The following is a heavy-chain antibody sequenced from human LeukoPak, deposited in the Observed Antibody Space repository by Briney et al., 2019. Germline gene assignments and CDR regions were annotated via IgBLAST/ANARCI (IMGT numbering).Heavy chain of an antibody. CDR1: RFTFSSYA. V-gene: IGHV3-23*01. J-gene: IGHJ4*02. D-gene: IGHD6-19*01. CDR3: ARETSSGWYKNFDY. CDR2: ISGSGIST. Sequence: GGSLRLSCAASRFTFSSYAMSWVRQAPGKGLEWVSGISGSGISTYYADSVKGRFTISRDNSKNTLYLQMGSLRAEDMAVYYCARETSSGWYKNFDYWGQGTLVTVSS.